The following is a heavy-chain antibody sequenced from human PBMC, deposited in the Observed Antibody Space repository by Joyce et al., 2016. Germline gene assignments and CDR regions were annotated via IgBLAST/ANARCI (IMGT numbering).Heavy chain of an antibody. J-gene: IGHJ3*01. CDR2: INPSTGST. CDR3: AKLPVYSGSYLVTDDSLDL. CDR1: GYTLTNYY. D-gene: IGHD1-26*01. V-gene: IGHV1-46*04. Sequence: QVQLVQSGAEVKKPGASVKVSCKASGYTLTNYYFHWVRQAPGQGREWVGVINPSTGSTRNAQNLKGRVTMTSDTSTSTLYMALSRLRSEDTAVYYCAKLPVYSGSYLVTDDSLDLWGQGTMVTVSS.